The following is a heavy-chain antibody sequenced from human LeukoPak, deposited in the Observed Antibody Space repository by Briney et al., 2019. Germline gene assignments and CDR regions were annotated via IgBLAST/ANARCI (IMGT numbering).Heavy chain of an antibody. CDR2: ISDSGGST. V-gene: IGHV3-23*01. CDR1: GFTFSSYG. D-gene: IGHD3-22*01. CDR3: AKVFYYDSSGRDPFYDY. J-gene: IGHJ4*02. Sequence: GALRLSCAASGFTFSSYGMSWVRQAPGKGLEWVSDISDSGGSTYYAGSVKGRFTISRDNSKNTLWLQMNSLRAEDTAVYYCAKVFYYDSSGRDPFYDYWGQGTLVTVSS.